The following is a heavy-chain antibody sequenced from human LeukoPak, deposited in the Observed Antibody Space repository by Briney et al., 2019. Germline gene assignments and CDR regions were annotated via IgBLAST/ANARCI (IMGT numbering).Heavy chain of an antibody. V-gene: IGHV3-48*01. Sequence: PGGSLRLSCVASGFPFRTYGMSWVRQAPGKGLEWVSGIPSGGSNTYYADSVKGRFTISRDNAKNSLYLQMNSLRADDTAVYYCARFAAGGSYYYYMDVWGKGTTVTVSS. J-gene: IGHJ6*03. CDR3: ARFAAGGSYYYYMDV. D-gene: IGHD6-25*01. CDR1: GFPFRTYG. CDR2: IPSGGSNT.